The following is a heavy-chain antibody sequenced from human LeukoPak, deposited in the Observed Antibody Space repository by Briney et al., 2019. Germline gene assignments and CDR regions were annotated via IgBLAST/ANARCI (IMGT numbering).Heavy chain of an antibody. J-gene: IGHJ4*02. CDR3: ARVGYSYGHIDY. V-gene: IGHV4-61*08. CDR1: GGSISSGGYY. D-gene: IGHD5-18*01. CDR2: IYYSGST. Sequence: SETLSLTCTVSGGSISSGGYYWSWIRQHPGTGLEWIGYIYYSGSTNYNPSLKSRVTISVDTSKNQFSLKLSSVTAADTAVYYCARVGYSYGHIDYWGQGTLVTVSS.